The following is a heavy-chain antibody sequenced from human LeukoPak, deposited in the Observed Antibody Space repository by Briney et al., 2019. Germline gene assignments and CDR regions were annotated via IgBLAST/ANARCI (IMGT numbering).Heavy chain of an antibody. CDR2: INWNGGST. D-gene: IGHD2-21*01. Sequence: GGSLRLSCAASGFTFDDYGMSWVRQAPGKGLEWVSGINWNGGSTGYADSVKGRFTISRDNAKNSLYLQMNSLRAEDTALYYCASDLRGGEEGDYWGQGTLVTVSS. J-gene: IGHJ4*02. V-gene: IGHV3-20*04. CDR1: GFTFDDYG. CDR3: ASDLRGGEEGDY.